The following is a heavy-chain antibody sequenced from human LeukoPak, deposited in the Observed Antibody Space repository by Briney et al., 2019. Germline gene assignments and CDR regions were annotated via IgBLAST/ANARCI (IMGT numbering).Heavy chain of an antibody. Sequence: PGGSLRLSCAASGFTFDDYAMHWVRQAPGKGLEWVSGISWNSGSIGYADSVKGRFTISRDNAKNSLYLQMNSLRAEDMALYYCAKGPGAVAGTRGYYFDYWGQGTLVTVSS. J-gene: IGHJ4*02. V-gene: IGHV3-9*03. CDR2: ISWNSGSI. D-gene: IGHD6-19*01. CDR3: AKGPGAVAGTRGYYFDY. CDR1: GFTFDDYA.